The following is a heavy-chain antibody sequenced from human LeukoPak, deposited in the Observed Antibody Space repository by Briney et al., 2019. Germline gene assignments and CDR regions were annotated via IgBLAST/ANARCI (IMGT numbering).Heavy chain of an antibody. CDR3: ARVGYDSSGYYYGGPRYMDV. V-gene: IGHV4-4*09. CDR1: GGSISSYY. CDR2: IYPSGST. D-gene: IGHD3-22*01. Sequence: SETLSLTCTVSGGSISSYYWSWIRQPPGKGLEWIGYIYPSGSTNYNPSLKSRVTISIDTSKNQFSLKLTSVTAADTAVYYCARVGYDSSGYYYGGPRYMDVWSKGTTVTVSS. J-gene: IGHJ6*03.